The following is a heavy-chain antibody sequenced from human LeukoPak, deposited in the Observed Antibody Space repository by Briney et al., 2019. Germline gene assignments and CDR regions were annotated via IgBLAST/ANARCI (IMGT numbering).Heavy chain of an antibody. V-gene: IGHV4-59*11. Sequence: LSETLSLTCTVSGGSISGHYWTWIRQPPGKGLEWIGQIHYSGRPDYNPSLKSRVTISVDTSKNQLSLKVTSVTGADTAVYYCARFGVDYDMDVWGQGTTVTVSS. CDR2: IHYSGRP. J-gene: IGHJ6*02. D-gene: IGHD3-16*01. CDR1: GGSISGHY. CDR3: ARFGVDYDMDV.